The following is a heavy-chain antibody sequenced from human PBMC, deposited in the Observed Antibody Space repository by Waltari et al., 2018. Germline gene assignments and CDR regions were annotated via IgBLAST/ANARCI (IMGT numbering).Heavy chain of an antibody. J-gene: IGHJ4*02. V-gene: IGHV4-39*07. CDR3: ARGRSSWYVFYY. D-gene: IGHD6-13*01. Sequence: QLQLQESGPGLVEPSETLSLTRTVSGGSISSSSYYWGWIRQPPGKGLEWIGSMYYSGSTDYNPPLKSRVTISVDTSKNQFSLKLSSVTAADTAVYYCARGRSSWYVFYYWGQGTLVTVSS. CDR1: GGSISSSSYY. CDR2: MYYSGST.